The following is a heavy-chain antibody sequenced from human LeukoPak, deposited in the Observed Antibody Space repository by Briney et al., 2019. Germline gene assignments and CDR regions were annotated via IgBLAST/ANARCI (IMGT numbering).Heavy chain of an antibody. CDR2: IYHSGST. Sequence: RSSETLSLTCTVSGGSISSGGYFWSWIRQPPGKGLEWIGYIYHSGSTYYNLSLKSRVTISVDRSKNQFSLKLSSVTAADTAVYYCARDGSIRGYYYGMDVWGQGTTVTVSS. J-gene: IGHJ6*02. V-gene: IGHV4-30-2*01. D-gene: IGHD1-26*01. CDR3: ARDGSIRGYYYGMDV. CDR1: GGSISSGGYF.